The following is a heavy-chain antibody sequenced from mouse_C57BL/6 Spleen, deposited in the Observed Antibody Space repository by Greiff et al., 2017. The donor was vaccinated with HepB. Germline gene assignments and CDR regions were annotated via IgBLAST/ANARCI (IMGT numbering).Heavy chain of an antibody. CDR2: IDPENGDT. V-gene: IGHV14-4*01. CDR3: TTQPFAYYSNHYFDY. D-gene: IGHD2-5*01. CDR1: GFNIKDDY. J-gene: IGHJ2*01. Sequence: VQLQQSGAELVRPGASVKLSCTASGFNIKDDYMHWVKQRPEQGLEWIGWIDPENGDTEYASKFQGKATITADTSSNTAYLQLSSLTSEDTAVYYCTTQPFAYYSNHYFDYWGQGTTLTVSS.